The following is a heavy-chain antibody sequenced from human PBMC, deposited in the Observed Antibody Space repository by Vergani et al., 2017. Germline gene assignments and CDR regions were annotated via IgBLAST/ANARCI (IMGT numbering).Heavy chain of an antibody. CDR2: VISKKDGGRA. V-gene: IGHV3-15*01. D-gene: IGHD5-24*01. Sequence: EVQLVESGGGLLKPGDHVRLSCAVSGLNFNDAWMTWVRQAPGKGLEWLGRVISKKDGGRADYSPNVKGTSTISRDESKSTIYLDMNSLRIEDTATYYCSTYNVGASFSWGRGTWVTVSS. CDR3: STYNVGASFS. CDR1: GLNFNDAW. J-gene: IGHJ4*02.